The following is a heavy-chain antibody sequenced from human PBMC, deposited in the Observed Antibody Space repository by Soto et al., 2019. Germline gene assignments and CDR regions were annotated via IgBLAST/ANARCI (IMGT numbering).Heavy chain of an antibody. D-gene: IGHD4-17*01. V-gene: IGHV3-23*01. CDR2: ISGSGGST. CDR1: GFTFSSYA. J-gene: IGHJ4*02. Sequence: GSLRLSCAASGFTFSSYAMSWVRQAPGKGLEWVSAISGSGGSTYYADSVKGRFTISRDNSKNTLYLQMNSLRAEDTAVYYCAKDLEFRGDPNVRFDYWGQGTLVTVSS. CDR3: AKDLEFRGDPNVRFDY.